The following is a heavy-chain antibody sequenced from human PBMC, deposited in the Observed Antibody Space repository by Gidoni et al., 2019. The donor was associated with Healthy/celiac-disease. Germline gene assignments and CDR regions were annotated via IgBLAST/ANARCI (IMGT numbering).Heavy chain of an antibody. Sequence: EVQLVESGGGLVKPGGSLRLSCAASGFTFSNAWMSWVRQAPGKGLEWVGRIKSKTDGGTTDYAAPVKGRFTISRDDSKNTLYLQMNSLKTEDTAVYYCTTVRSDDYVWGSYRLKEYYYFDYWGQGTLVTVSS. J-gene: IGHJ4*02. CDR3: TTVRSDDYVWGSYRLKEYYYFDY. V-gene: IGHV3-15*01. CDR2: IKSKTDGGTT. CDR1: GFTFSNAW. D-gene: IGHD3-16*02.